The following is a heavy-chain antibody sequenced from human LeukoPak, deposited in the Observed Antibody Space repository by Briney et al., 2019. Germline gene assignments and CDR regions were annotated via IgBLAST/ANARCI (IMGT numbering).Heavy chain of an antibody. J-gene: IGHJ6*02. V-gene: IGHV3-23*01. CDR3: AKVFGTAGGWYSSYYYYGMDV. Sequence: GGSLRLSCAASGFTFSSYAMSWVRQVPGKGLEWVSANSLSGDNAYYADSVKGRFTISRDNSKNTLYLQMNSLRAEDTAVYYCAKVFGTAGGWYSSYYYYGMDVWGQGTTVTVSS. D-gene: IGHD6-19*01. CDR1: GFTFSSYA. CDR2: NSLSGDNA.